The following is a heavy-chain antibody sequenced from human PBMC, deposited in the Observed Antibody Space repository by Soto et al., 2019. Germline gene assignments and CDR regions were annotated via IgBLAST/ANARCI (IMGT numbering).Heavy chain of an antibody. CDR2: IKQDGSEK. CDR1: GFTFSSYS. D-gene: IGHD5-18*01. J-gene: IGHJ1*01. V-gene: IGHV3-7*05. CDR3: AKSRGYSQVQH. Sequence: PGGSLRLSCAASGFTFSSYSMSWVRQAPGKGLEWVANIKQDGSEKYYVDSVKGRFTISRDNSKNTLYLQMNSLRAEDTAVYYCAKSRGYSQVQHWGQGTLVTVSS.